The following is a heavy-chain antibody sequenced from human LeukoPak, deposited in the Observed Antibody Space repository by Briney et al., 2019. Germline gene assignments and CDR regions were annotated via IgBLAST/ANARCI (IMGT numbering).Heavy chain of an antibody. CDR2: VHYSGSA. V-gene: IGHV4-61*01. CDR1: GGSVRSDISH. J-gene: IGHJ6*02. CDR3: ARNRGWYATDV. D-gene: IGHD6-19*01. Sequence: SETLSLTCSVSGGSVRSDISHWSWIRQPPGKGLEWIAYVHYSGSASYNPSLESRVTISLDKSQNQFSLELTSVIAADTAVYYCARNRGWYATDVWGQGAAVTVSS.